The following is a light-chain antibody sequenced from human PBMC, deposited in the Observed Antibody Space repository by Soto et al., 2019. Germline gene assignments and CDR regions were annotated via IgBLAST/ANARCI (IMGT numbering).Light chain of an antibody. CDR1: QDISRY. J-gene: IGKJ2*01. Sequence: DIQMTQSPSSLSASIGDRVTISCQATQDISRYLNWYHQKPGKPPKLLIYDASDLHTGVPSRFSWSGSGTHFSFAIASLQPEDVDSYYCQYYDNLLRNRYPVGPGTKVDIK. V-gene: IGKV1-33*01. CDR2: DAS. CDR3: QYYDNLLRNRYP.